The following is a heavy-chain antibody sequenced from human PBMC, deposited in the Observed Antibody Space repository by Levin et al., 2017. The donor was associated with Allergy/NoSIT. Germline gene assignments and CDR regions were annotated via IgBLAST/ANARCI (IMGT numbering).Heavy chain of an antibody. D-gene: IGHD3-10*01. V-gene: IGHV4-30-4*01. J-gene: IGHJ4*02. CDR3: ARLGGYGSGSYYKY. CDR2: IYYSGST. Sequence: SQTLSLPCTVSGGSISSGNYYWSWIRQPPGKGLEWIGYIYYSGSTYYNPSLKSRVTISVDTSKNQFSLKLSSVTAADTAVYYCARLGGYGSGSYYKYWGQGTLVTVSS. CDR1: GGSISSGNYY.